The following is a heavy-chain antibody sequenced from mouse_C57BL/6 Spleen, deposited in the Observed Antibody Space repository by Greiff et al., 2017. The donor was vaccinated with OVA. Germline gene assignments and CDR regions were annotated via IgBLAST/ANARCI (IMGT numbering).Heavy chain of an antibody. Sequence: QVQLQQSGAELVKPGASVKMSCKASGYTFTSYWITWVKQRPGQGLEWIGDIYPGSGSTNYNEKFKSKATLTVDTSSSTAYMQLSSLTSEDSAVYYCARETTVVATGDYWGQGTTLTVSS. J-gene: IGHJ2*01. CDR2: IYPGSGST. CDR1: GYTFTSYW. D-gene: IGHD1-1*01. V-gene: IGHV1-55*01. CDR3: ARETTVVATGDY.